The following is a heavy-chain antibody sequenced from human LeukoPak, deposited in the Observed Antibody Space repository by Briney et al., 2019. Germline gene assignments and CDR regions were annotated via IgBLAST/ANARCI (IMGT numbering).Heavy chain of an antibody. Sequence: GGSLRLSCAASGGTFSSYGMSWVRQAPGKGLDWVSGIIGSGGSTYYADSVKGRFTISRDNSKNMLYLQMNSLRAEDTAVYHCATDLWLELYWGPGTLVSVSS. J-gene: IGHJ4*02. CDR1: GGTFSSYG. CDR2: IIGSGGST. V-gene: IGHV3-23*01. CDR3: ATDLWLELY. D-gene: IGHD6-19*01.